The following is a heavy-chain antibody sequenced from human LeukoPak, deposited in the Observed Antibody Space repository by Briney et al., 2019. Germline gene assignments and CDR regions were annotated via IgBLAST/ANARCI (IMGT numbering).Heavy chain of an antibody. CDR3: ARDLAAAGRLYYFDY. CDR1: GYSFTGYY. J-gene: IGHJ4*02. CDR2: INPNSGDT. V-gene: IGHV1-2*02. D-gene: IGHD6-13*01. Sequence: ASVKVSCKASGYSFTGYYMHWVRQAPGQGLEWMGWINPNSGDTNYAQNFQGRVTMTRDTSISTAYMELSSVRSDDTAVYYCARDLAAAGRLYYFDYWGQGNLVTVSS.